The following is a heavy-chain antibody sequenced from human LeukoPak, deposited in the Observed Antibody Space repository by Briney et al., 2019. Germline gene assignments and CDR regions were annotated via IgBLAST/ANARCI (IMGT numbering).Heavy chain of an antibody. CDR2: IYYSGST. D-gene: IGHD6-19*01. Sequence: SETLSLTCTVSGGSISSGNYYWSWIRQPPGKGLEWIGYIYYSGSTYYNPSLKSRVTISVDTSKNQFSLKLSSVTAADTAVYYCARDHMAGAVLYWGQGSLVTVSS. CDR3: ARDHMAGAVLY. V-gene: IGHV4-30-4*01. J-gene: IGHJ4*02. CDR1: GGSISSGNYY.